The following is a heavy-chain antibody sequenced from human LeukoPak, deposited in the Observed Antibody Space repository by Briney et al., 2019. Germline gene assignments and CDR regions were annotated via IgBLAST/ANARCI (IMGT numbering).Heavy chain of an antibody. CDR1: GGSISSSSYY. CDR2: IYYSGST. D-gene: IGHD3-10*01. Sequence: SETLFLTCTVSGGSISSSSYYWGWIRQPPGKGLEWIGSIYYSGSTYYNPSLKSRVTISVDTSKNQFSLKLSSVTAADTAVYYCARSTMVRGVGRPNWFDPWGQGTLVTVSS. V-gene: IGHV4-39*01. CDR3: ARSTMVRGVGRPNWFDP. J-gene: IGHJ5*02.